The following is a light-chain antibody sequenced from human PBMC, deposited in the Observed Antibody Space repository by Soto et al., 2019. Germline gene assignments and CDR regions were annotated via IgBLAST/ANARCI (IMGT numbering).Light chain of an antibody. CDR3: CSYAGSNTLV. V-gene: IGLV2-23*01. CDR2: EGS. J-gene: IGLJ2*01. CDR1: SSDVGSYNL. Sequence: QSVLTQPASVSGSPGQSITISCTGTSSDVGSYNLVSWYQQHPGKAPKLMIYEGSKRPSGVSNRFSGSKSGNMAPLTISGLQAEDEADYYCCSYAGSNTLVFGGGTKVTVL.